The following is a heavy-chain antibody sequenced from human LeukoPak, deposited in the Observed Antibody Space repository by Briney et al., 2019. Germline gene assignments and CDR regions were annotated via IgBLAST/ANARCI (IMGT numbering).Heavy chain of an antibody. D-gene: IGHD6-13*01. J-gene: IGHJ5*02. CDR1: GLSFSSYN. CDR3: AAASAFSSSWRS. V-gene: IGHV3-48*01. CDR2: ITANNTTK. Sequence: GGSLRLSCTASGLSFSSYNMNWVRQAPGKGPEWVAYITANNTTKYYADSVKGRFTISRDNAKKSLFLQMDSLRAEDTAVYYCAAASAFSSSWRSWGQGTVVTVSS.